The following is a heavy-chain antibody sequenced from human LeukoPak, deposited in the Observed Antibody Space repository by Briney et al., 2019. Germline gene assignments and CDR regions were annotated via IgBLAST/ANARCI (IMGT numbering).Heavy chain of an antibody. CDR1: GYTFTSYD. CDR2: MNPNTGNT. D-gene: IGHD3-10*01. Sequence: ASVKVSCKASGYTFTSYDINWVRQATGQGLEWMGWMNPNTGNTGYVQKFQGRVTMTRSTSISTAYMELSSLRSEDTAIYYRARAIRHMVRGVNTQYYFDYWGQGTLVTVSS. J-gene: IGHJ4*02. V-gene: IGHV1-8*01. CDR3: ARAIRHMVRGVNTQYYFDY.